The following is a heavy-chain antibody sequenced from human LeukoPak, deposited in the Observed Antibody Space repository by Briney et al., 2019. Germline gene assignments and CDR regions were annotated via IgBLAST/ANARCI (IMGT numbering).Heavy chain of an antibody. Sequence: SEILSLTCTVSGDSISNNYYWSWIRQPPGKGLEWIAYLSYSGSTKYNPSLKSRVTIFVDTSNNQFSLRLTSVTAADTAVYYCARARGSSSSVDQWGQGTLVTVSS. D-gene: IGHD6-6*01. J-gene: IGHJ4*02. CDR2: LSYSGST. CDR3: ARARGSSSSVDQ. CDR1: GDSISNNYY. V-gene: IGHV4-59*08.